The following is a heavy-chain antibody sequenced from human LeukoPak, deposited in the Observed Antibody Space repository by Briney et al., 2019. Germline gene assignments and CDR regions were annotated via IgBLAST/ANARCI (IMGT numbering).Heavy chain of an antibody. CDR1: GYSFTDYY. D-gene: IGHD3-22*01. CDR3: ASFLGYDSSGYYWAFDI. V-gene: IGHV1-2*06. Sequence: GASVKVSCKSAGYSFTDYYLHWVRQAPGQRLEWMGRIYPNSGGTNYAQKFQGRVTMTSDTSITTAYMELSRLRSDDTAVYYCASFLGYDSSGYYWAFDIWGQGTMVTVSS. CDR2: IYPNSGGT. J-gene: IGHJ3*02.